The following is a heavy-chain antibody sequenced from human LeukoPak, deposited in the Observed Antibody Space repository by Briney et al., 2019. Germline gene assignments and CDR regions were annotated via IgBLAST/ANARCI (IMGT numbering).Heavy chain of an antibody. D-gene: IGHD6-19*01. CDR1: GFTFSSYW. CDR3: VREGGSGWYSGWFDP. V-gene: IGHV3-7*01. CDR2: INPDGTDK. J-gene: IGHJ5*02. Sequence: GGSLRLSCAASGFTFSSYWMSWVRQAPGKGLERVANINPDGTDKKYVDSVKGRFTISRDNAKNSLYVQMNSLRVEDTAMYYCVREGGSGWYSGWFDPWGQGTLVTVSS.